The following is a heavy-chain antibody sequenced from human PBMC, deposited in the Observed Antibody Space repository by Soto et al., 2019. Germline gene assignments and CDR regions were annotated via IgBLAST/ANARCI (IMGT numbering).Heavy chain of an antibody. CDR2: IWYDGSNK. Sequence: QVQLVESGGGVVQPGRCLRLSCAASGFTFSSYGMHWVRQAPGKGLEWVAVIWYDGSNKYYADSVKGRFTISRDNSKNTLYLQMNSLRAEDTAVYYCARGGGGSGSYYAGYWGQGTLVTVSS. CDR1: GFTFSSYG. J-gene: IGHJ4*02. CDR3: ARGGGGSGSYYAGY. V-gene: IGHV3-33*01. D-gene: IGHD3-10*01.